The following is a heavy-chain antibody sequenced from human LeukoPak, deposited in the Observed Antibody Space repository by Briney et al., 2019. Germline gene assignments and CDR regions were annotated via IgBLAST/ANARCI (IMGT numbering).Heavy chain of an antibody. CDR3: SRRHSSSGYYPDY. CDR1: GYRFTSYW. J-gene: IGHJ4*02. D-gene: IGHD3-22*01. V-gene: IGHV5-51*01. Sequence: GESLKISWQGSGYRFTSYWIGWVRPAPGKGLEWMGIIYFGDSDPRYTPSFQGQVTISADKSISPAYLQWSSLKASDTAMYYCSRRHSSSGYYPDYWGQGTLVTVSS. CDR2: IYFGDSDP.